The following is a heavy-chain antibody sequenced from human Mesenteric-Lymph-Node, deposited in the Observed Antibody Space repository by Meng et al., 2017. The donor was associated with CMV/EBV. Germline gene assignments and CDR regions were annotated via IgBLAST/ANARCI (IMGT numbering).Heavy chain of an antibody. J-gene: IGHJ6*02. Sequence: GGSLRLSCAASEFTFSTYWMSWVRQAPGKGLEWVAYINEDGSERYFVDSVKGRFTISRDNAKNSLYLQTSSLRTEDTAVYYCVRDKKSPYSHYGMDVWGRGTTVTVSS. CDR1: EFTFSTYW. CDR3: VRDKKSPYSHYGMDV. V-gene: IGHV3-7*01. CDR2: INEDGSER.